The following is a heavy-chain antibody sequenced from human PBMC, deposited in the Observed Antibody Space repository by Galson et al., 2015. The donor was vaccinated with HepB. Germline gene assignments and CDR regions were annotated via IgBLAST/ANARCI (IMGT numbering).Heavy chain of an antibody. J-gene: IGHJ4*02. CDR1: RYTFIDYY. CDR3: IWWGGGSYPDD. V-gene: IGHV1-46*01. CDR2: IIPSDGNT. Sequence: SVKVSCKASRYTFIDYYIHWVRQAPGQGLEWMGMIIPSDGNTDYAQKFQGRVTMTRDTSTSTVFLELSSLRSEDTAVYYCIWWGGGSYPDDWGQGTLVTVSS. D-gene: IGHD1-26*01.